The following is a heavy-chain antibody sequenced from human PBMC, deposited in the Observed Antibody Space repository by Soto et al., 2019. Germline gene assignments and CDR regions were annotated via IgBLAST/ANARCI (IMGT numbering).Heavy chain of an antibody. J-gene: IGHJ6*04. Sequence: QIQLVQSGAEVKKAGASVKVSCKASGYTFTNYGISWVRQALGQGLEWMGWISAYNDNTNYAQKFQGRVTLTTDTSTRKAHMELRSLTSADTPVYYCAREGYYYGSGSYYPTRYSGMDVWGKGTTVTVFS. CDR3: AREGYYYGSGSYYPTRYSGMDV. CDR1: GYTFTNYG. D-gene: IGHD3-10*01. V-gene: IGHV1-18*01. CDR2: ISAYNDNT.